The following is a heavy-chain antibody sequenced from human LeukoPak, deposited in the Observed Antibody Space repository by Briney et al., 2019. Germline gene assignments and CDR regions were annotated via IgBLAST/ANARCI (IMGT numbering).Heavy chain of an antibody. CDR3: ASEVPAAKGAFDI. Sequence: SETLSLTCTVSGGSISSGGNYWSWIRQHPGKGLEWIGYIYGGTTYFNPSLKSRVTISVDTSKNQFSLKLSSVTAADTAVYYCASEVPAAKGAFDIWGQGTMVTVSS. CDR2: IYGGTT. CDR1: GGSISSGGNY. V-gene: IGHV4-31*03. D-gene: IGHD2-2*01. J-gene: IGHJ3*02.